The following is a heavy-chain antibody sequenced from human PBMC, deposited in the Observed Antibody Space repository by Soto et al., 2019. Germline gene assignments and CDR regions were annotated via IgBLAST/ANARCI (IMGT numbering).Heavy chain of an antibody. D-gene: IGHD3-22*01. CDR2: INPSGGST. CDR1: GYIFTNHY. J-gene: IGHJ4*02. V-gene: IGHV1-46*01. Sequence: QVQLVQSGAEVKKRGASVKVSCKASGYIFTNHYIHWVRQAPGQGLEWMGIINPSGGSTNYLQKFQGRITMTRDTSTSTVYMELSSLRSEDTAVYFCARADYYDSSGFYYDCWGQGTLVTVSS. CDR3: ARADYYDSSGFYYDC.